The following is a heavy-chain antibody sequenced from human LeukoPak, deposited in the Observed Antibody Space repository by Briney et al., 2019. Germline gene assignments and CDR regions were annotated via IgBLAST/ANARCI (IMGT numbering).Heavy chain of an antibody. J-gene: IGHJ4*02. CDR1: GFTFTNYW. D-gene: IGHD3-22*01. CDR3: ARNRQWLLADY. V-gene: IGHV3-7*04. CDR2: TKQDETEK. Sequence: QPGGSLRLSCAASGFTFTNYWMSWVRQAPGKGLEWVASTKQDETEKHYADSVKGRFTISRDNAQNSLYLQMNSLRAEDTAVYFCARNRQWLLADYWGQGTVVTVSS.